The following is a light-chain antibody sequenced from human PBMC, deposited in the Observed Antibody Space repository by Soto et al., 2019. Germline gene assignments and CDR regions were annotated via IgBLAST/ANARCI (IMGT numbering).Light chain of an antibody. CDR3: QQSFSTLYT. CDR1: QTISSY. Sequence: DIQLTQSPSSLSSSVGDRVTITFLASQTISSYLNCYQQKPGKAPKLLIYAASSLQSGVPSRFSGSRSGTDFTLTISSLQPEDFATYYCQQSFSTLYTFGQGTKVDIK. J-gene: IGKJ2*01. CDR2: AAS. V-gene: IGKV1-39*01.